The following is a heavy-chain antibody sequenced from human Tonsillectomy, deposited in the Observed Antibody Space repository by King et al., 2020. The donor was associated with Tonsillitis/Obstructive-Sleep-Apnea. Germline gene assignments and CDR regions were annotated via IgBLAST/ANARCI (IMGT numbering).Heavy chain of an antibody. CDR2: IYYSGSS. Sequence: QLQESGPGLVKPSETLSLTCTVSGGSISSSSYYWDWIRQPPGKGLEWIGSIYYSGSSYYNPSLKSRVTIFVDTSKSQFSLKLSSVTAAETAIYYCARRPGGTGNWFDPWGQGILVTVSS. CDR1: GGSISSSSYY. D-gene: IGHD1-26*01. V-gene: IGHV4-39*01. CDR3: ARRPGGTGNWFDP. J-gene: IGHJ5*02.